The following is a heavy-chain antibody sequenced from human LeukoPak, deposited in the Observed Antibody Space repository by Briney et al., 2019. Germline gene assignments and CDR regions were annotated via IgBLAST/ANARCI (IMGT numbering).Heavy chain of an antibody. V-gene: IGHV3-48*01. CDR1: GFTFSSYS. J-gene: IGHJ3*02. CDR3: ARDRGAGLMIVEVVDAFDI. Sequence: GGSLRLSCAASGFTFSSYSMNWVRQAPGKGLEWVSYISSSSSTIYYADSVKGRFTISRDNAKNSLYLQMNSLRAEDTAVYYCARDRGAGLMIVEVVDAFDIWGQGTMVTVSS. CDR2: ISSSSSTI. D-gene: IGHD3-22*01.